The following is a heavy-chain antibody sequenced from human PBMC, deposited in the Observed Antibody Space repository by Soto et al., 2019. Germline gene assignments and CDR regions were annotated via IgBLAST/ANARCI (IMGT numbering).Heavy chain of an antibody. CDR2: IGKTGSEI. CDR3: AREIGNRLPYGPVDY. Sequence: GGSLRLSCAASGFTFSGYYMTWMRQAPGKGLEWGSFIGKTGSEIHYADSVEGRFTISRDNAKNSLYLQMNSLRAEDTAVYYCAREIGNRLPYGPVDYWGQGTLVTVSS. CDR1: GFTFSGYY. V-gene: IGHV3-11*01. D-gene: IGHD3-10*01. J-gene: IGHJ4*02.